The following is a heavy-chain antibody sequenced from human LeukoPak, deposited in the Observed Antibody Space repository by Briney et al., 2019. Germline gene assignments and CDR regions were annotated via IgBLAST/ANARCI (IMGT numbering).Heavy chain of an antibody. CDR2: VRSSGGTI. V-gene: IGHV3-11*04. J-gene: IGHJ4*02. CDR3: ARGHWGLDH. D-gene: IGHD7-27*01. CDR1: GFTFRNYY. Sequence: GGSLRLSCAASGFTFRNYYMSWIRQAPGKGLEWVSYVRSSGGTIYFADSVKGRFTVSRDNAKNSLYLQMNSLRAEDTAVYYCARGHWGLDHWGQGTLVTVSS.